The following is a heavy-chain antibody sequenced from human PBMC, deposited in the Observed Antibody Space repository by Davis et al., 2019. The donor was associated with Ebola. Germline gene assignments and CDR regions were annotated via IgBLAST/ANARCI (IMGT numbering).Heavy chain of an antibody. J-gene: IGHJ5*02. V-gene: IGHV3-21*01. D-gene: IGHD5-24*01. CDR3: ARSRDANNDLPFPNYFDP. CDR2: ISSSSSYI. Sequence: PGGSLRLSCAASGFTFSSYSMNWVRQAPGKGLEWVSYISSSSSYIYYADSVKGRFSISRDNAKNSLYLQMNSLRAEDTAVYYCARSRDANNDLPFPNYFDPWGQGTQVTVSS. CDR1: GFTFSSYS.